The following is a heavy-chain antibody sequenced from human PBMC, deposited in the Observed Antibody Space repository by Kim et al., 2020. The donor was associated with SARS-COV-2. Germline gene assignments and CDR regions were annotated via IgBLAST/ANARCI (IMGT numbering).Heavy chain of an antibody. CDR2: IYPGDSDT. V-gene: IGHV5-51*01. CDR3: ERNSWGYYVSRSYYYYGMDV. Sequence: GESLKISCKGSGYSFTSYWIGWVRQMPGKGLEWMGIIYPGDSDTRYSPSFQGQVTISADKSIGTAYLQWSSLKASDTAMYYCERNSWGYYVSRSYYYYGMDVWGQGTTVTVSS. D-gene: IGHD3-10*01. J-gene: IGHJ6*02. CDR1: GYSFTSYW.